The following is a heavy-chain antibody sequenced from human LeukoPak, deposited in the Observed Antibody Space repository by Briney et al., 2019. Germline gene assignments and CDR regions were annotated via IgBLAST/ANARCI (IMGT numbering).Heavy chain of an antibody. Sequence: GGSLRLSCAASGFTFSSYSMNWVRQAPGKGLEWVSYISSSSSTIYYADSVKGRFTISRDNAKNSLYLQMNSLRAEDTAVYYCAKGDSDDFWSGYYGMDVWGQGTTVTVSS. D-gene: IGHD3-3*01. J-gene: IGHJ6*02. CDR1: GFTFSSYS. V-gene: IGHV3-48*01. CDR2: ISSSSSTI. CDR3: AKGDSDDFWSGYYGMDV.